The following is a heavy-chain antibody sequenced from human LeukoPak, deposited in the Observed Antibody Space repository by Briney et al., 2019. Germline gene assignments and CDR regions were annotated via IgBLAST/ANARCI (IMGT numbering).Heavy chain of an antibody. CDR2: INQYNPEID. D-gene: IGHD2-15*01. V-gene: IGHV4-34*01. J-gene: IGHJ5*02. Sequence: SETLSLTCTVSGGSISSYYWSWIRQSPGMGLEWIGEINQYNPEIDQYNPSLKSRVTISIDTSKNQFSLELRSVTAADTAVYYCARWSGATHDFDPWGRGTLVTVSS. CDR3: ARWSGATHDFDP. CDR1: GGSISSYY.